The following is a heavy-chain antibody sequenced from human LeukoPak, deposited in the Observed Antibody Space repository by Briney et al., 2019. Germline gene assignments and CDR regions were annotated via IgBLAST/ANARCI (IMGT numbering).Heavy chain of an antibody. D-gene: IGHD4-17*01. Sequence: PGGSLRLSCAASGFTFSSYCMNWVRQPPGKGLEWVANIKQDGSDKYYVDSVKGRFTISRDNANNSLYLQMNSLRAEDTAVYYCARAFYGDYYFDYWGQGTLVTVSS. CDR2: IKQDGSDK. J-gene: IGHJ4*02. CDR1: GFTFSSYC. V-gene: IGHV3-7*03. CDR3: ARAFYGDYYFDY.